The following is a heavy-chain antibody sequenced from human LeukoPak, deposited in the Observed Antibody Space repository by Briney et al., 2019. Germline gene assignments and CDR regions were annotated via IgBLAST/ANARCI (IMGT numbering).Heavy chain of an antibody. D-gene: IGHD2-15*01. V-gene: IGHV4-61*02. Sequence: KSSETLSLTCTVSGGSISSGSYYWSWIRQPAGKGLEWIGRIYTSGSTNYNPSLKSRVTISVDTSKNQFSLKLSSVTAADTAVYYCAREGSGYFDYWGQGTLVTVSS. CDR1: GGSISSGSYY. CDR2: IYTSGST. CDR3: AREGSGYFDY. J-gene: IGHJ4*02.